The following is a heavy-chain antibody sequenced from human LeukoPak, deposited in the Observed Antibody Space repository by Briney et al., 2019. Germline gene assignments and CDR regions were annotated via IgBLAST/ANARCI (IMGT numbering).Heavy chain of an antibody. CDR3: ARGVVVYYYYYMDV. Sequence: TGGSLRLSCAASGFTFSSYWMHWVRQAPGKGLVWVSRINSDGSSTSYADSVKGRFTISRDNAKNTLYLQMNSLRAEDTAVYYCARGVVVYYYYYMDVWGKGTTVTVSS. D-gene: IGHD2-15*01. J-gene: IGHJ6*03. CDR2: INSDGSST. CDR1: GFTFSSYW. V-gene: IGHV3-74*01.